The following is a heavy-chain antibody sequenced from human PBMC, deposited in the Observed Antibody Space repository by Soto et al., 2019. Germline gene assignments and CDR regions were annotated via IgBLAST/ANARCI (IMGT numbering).Heavy chain of an antibody. Sequence: QVQLVESGGGVVQPGRSLRLSCAASGFTFSSYGMHWVRQAPGKGLEWVAVISYDGSNKYDADSVKGRFTISRDNSKNKLYLQMNSLRAEYTAVYYCAKETYSGPLDSWGQGTLVTVSS. D-gene: IGHD2-15*01. CDR2: ISYDGSNK. J-gene: IGHJ4*02. V-gene: IGHV3-30*18. CDR3: AKETYSGPLDS. CDR1: GFTFSSYG.